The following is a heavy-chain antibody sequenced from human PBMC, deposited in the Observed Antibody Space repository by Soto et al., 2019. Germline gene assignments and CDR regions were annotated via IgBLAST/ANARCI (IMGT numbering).Heavy chain of an antibody. V-gene: IGHV1-69*13. J-gene: IGHJ5*02. CDR3: ARGWDHYDSSGLLTWFDP. D-gene: IGHD3-22*01. Sequence: SVKVSCKASGGTFSDYGISWVRQAPGQGLEWMGGLIPIFGTSNYTQKFQGRVTITADESTSTAYMELSSLTSEDTAVYYCARGWDHYDSSGLLTWFDPWGQGTLVTVSS. CDR1: GGTFSDYG. CDR2: LIPIFGTS.